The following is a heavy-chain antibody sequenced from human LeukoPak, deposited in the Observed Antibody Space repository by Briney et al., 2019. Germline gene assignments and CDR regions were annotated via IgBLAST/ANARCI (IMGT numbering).Heavy chain of an antibody. CDR2: ISWNSDSV. Sequence: HPGRSLRLSCAASGFTFDDYAMHWVRQTGKGLEWVSGISWNSDSVGYADSVQGRFTTSRDNGKNSLYPQMNSLRTEDTALYYCAKGDTTGWSVSAFDIWGRGTMVTVSS. V-gene: IGHV3-9*01. D-gene: IGHD1-26*01. CDR3: AKGDTTGWSVSAFDI. CDR1: GFTFDDYA. J-gene: IGHJ3*02.